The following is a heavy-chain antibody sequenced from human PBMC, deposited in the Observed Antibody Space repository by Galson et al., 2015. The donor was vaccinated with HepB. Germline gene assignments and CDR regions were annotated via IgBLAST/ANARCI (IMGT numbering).Heavy chain of an antibody. CDR1: GLTFSRYS. CDR3: AREIRAMGGNYGMDV. Sequence: SLRLSCAASGLTFSRYSVSWVRQAPGKGLEWVTNINQDGSEKNYVDSVKGRLTIARDNAKNSLYLQMNSLRAEDTAVYYCAREIRAMGGNYGMDVWGQGTTVTVSS. CDR2: INQDGSEK. D-gene: IGHD5-18*01. J-gene: IGHJ6*02. V-gene: IGHV3-7*03.